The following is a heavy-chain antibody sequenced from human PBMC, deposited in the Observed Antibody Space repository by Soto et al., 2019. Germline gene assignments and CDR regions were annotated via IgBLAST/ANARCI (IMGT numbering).Heavy chain of an antibody. V-gene: IGHV4-59*01. Sequence: SETLSLTCTVSGGSISSNYWTWIRQPPGKGLEWIVYVYNSGSTNYNPSLKSRVTISEDTSKSQFSLKVNSMTAADTAVYYCARYRREAVAGYTLDNWGQGILVTVSS. CDR2: VYNSGST. J-gene: IGHJ4*02. D-gene: IGHD6-13*01. CDR1: GGSISSNY. CDR3: ARYRREAVAGYTLDN.